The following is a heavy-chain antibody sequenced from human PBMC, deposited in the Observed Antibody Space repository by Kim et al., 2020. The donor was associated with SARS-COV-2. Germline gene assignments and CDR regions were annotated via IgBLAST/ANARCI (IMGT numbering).Heavy chain of an antibody. CDR3: AREDTVTTGAFDI. V-gene: IGHV1-69*08. CDR1: GGTFSSYS. J-gene: IGHJ3*02. D-gene: IGHD4-17*01. CDR2: IIPMLGTA. Sequence: SVKVSCKASGGTFSSYSITWVRQAPGQGLEWMGRIIPMLGTAKYAQKFQGRVTITADTSTSTAYMELTSLRSEDTAVYYCAREDTVTTGAFDIWGQGTM.